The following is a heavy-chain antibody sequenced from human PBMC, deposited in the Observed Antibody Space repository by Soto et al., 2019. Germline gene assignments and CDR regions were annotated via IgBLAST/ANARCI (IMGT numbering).Heavy chain of an antibody. J-gene: IGHJ4*02. D-gene: IGHD1-26*01. CDR3: ARQWGGGYKVPYLDQ. CDR2: IWYDGSRT. Sequence: QVKLVESGGGVVQPGRSLRLSCAASGFSFSTYGMHWVRQAPGKGLEWVAVIWYDGSRTYYTDSVKGRFTISRDNSKNTLYLQMDSLRVEDTAVYFCARQWGGGYKVPYLDQWGQGTLVTVSS. CDR1: GFSFSTYG. V-gene: IGHV3-33*01.